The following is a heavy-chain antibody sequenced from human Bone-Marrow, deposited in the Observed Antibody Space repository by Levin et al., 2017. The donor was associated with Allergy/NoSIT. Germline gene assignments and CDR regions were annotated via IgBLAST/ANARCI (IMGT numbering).Heavy chain of an antibody. D-gene: IGHD2-2*01. CDR3: ASSAKRFCSSFSCNRGGMDV. CDR2: IHSGSHYT. V-gene: IGHV3-21*06. Sequence: PGGSLRLSCAGASFIFTNYTMNWVRQPPGKGLEWVASIHSGSHYTYYADSVKGRFTISRDSAKNSLFLEMGNLRAEDTAVYYCASSAKRFCSSFSCNRGGMDVWGQGTTVTVFS. CDR1: SFIFTNYT. J-gene: IGHJ6*02.